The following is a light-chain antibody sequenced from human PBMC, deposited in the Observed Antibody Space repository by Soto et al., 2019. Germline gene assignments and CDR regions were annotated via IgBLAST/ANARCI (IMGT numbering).Light chain of an antibody. Sequence: QSVLTQPASVSGSPGQSITISCTGTSSDVGGHNYVSWYQQHPGKAPKLMIYEVSNRPSGVSNRFSGSKSGNTASLTISGLQAEDEADYYCSSYTSGSTWVFGGGTKLTVL. CDR1: SSDVGGHNY. CDR2: EVS. CDR3: SSYTSGSTWV. J-gene: IGLJ3*02. V-gene: IGLV2-14*01.